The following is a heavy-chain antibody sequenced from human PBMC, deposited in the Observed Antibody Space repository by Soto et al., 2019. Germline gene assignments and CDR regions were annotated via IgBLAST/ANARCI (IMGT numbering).Heavy chain of an antibody. D-gene: IGHD3-3*01. V-gene: IGHV1-69*04. Sequence: SVKVSCKASGGTFSSYTISWVRQAPGQGLEWMGRIIPILGIANYAQKFQGRVTITADKSTSTAYMELRSLRSDDTAVYYCARDRGKDYDFWSGYPYGMDVWGQGTTVTVSS. CDR3: ARDRGKDYDFWSGYPYGMDV. CDR2: IIPILGIA. CDR1: GGTFSSYT. J-gene: IGHJ6*02.